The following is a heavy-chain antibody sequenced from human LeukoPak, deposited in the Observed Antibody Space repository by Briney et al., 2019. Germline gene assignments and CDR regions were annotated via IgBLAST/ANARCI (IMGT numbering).Heavy chain of an antibody. V-gene: IGHV4-4*07. CDR1: GGSICSYY. CDR3: ARALVVSAFDI. J-gene: IGHJ3*02. CDR2: IYTSGST. Sequence: KRSETLSLTRTVSGGSICSYYWSWIRQPAGKGREWIWRIYTSGSTNYNPSLKSRVTMSVDTSKNQFSLKLSSVTAADTAVYYCARALVVSAFDIWGQGTMVTVSS. D-gene: IGHD3-22*01.